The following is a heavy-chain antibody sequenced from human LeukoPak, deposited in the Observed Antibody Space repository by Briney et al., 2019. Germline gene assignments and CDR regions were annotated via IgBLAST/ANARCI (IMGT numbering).Heavy chain of an antibody. V-gene: IGHV3-23*01. Sequence: QPGGSLRLSCAASEFTFGSYAMSWVRQAPGKGLEWISTVSGGGVSTYYADSVKGRFTISRDNSKNTMDLQMNSLRAEDTALYYCVKDTIGYYQPFDVWGQGTLVTVSS. D-gene: IGHD3-22*01. CDR3: VKDTIGYYQPFDV. CDR1: EFTFGSYA. CDR2: VSGGGVST. J-gene: IGHJ4*02.